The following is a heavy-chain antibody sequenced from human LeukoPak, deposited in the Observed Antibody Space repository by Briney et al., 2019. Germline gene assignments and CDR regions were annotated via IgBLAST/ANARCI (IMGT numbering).Heavy chain of an antibody. CDR2: ISSSSSYI. CDR1: GFTFSDYY. V-gene: IGHV3-11*06. Sequence: PGGSLRLSCAAPGFTFSDYYMSWIRQAPGKGLEWVSSISSSSSYIYYADSVKGRFTISRDNAKNSLYLQMNSLRAEDTAVYYCAREGHYGSTADYWGQGTLVTVSS. D-gene: IGHD3-10*01. CDR3: AREGHYGSTADY. J-gene: IGHJ4*02.